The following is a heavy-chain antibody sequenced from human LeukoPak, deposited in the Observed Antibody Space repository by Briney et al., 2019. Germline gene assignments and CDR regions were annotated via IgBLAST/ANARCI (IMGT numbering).Heavy chain of an antibody. CDR3: ARARRYYDSSGYYEAFDI. Sequence: SETLSLTCAVSGYSISSGYYWGWIRQPPGKGLEWIGSIYHSGSTNYNPSLKSRVTISVDTSKNQFSLKLSSVTAADTAVYYCARARRYYDSSGYYEAFDILGQGTMVTVSS. J-gene: IGHJ3*02. CDR1: GYSISSGYY. V-gene: IGHV4-38-2*01. CDR2: IYHSGST. D-gene: IGHD3-22*01.